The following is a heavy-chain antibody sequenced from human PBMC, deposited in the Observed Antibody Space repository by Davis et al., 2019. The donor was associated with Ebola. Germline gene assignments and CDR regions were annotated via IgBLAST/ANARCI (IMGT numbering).Heavy chain of an antibody. Sequence: PGGSLRLSCAGSGFTFEDYAMTWVRQAPGKGLEWVSAISGSGGSTYYADSVKGRFTISRDNSKKTLYLQMNSLRAEDTAVYYCAKSGLSFGVVKYHYGMDVWGKGTTVTVSS. J-gene: IGHJ6*04. V-gene: IGHV3-23*01. D-gene: IGHD3-3*01. CDR3: AKSGLSFGVVKYHYGMDV. CDR1: GFTFEDYA. CDR2: ISGSGGST.